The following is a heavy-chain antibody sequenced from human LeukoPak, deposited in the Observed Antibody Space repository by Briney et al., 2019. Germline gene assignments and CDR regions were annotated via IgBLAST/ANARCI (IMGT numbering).Heavy chain of an antibody. CDR2: IYTSGST. CDR3: ARESEWQEGAFDI. CDR1: GGSISSGGYS. D-gene: IGHD3-3*01. J-gene: IGHJ3*02. V-gene: IGHV4-61*02. Sequence: SQTLSLTCAVSGGSISSGGYSWSWIRQPAGKGLEWIGRIYTSGSTNYNPSLKGRVTISVDTSKNQISLKLSSVTAADTAVYYCARESEWQEGAFDIWGQGTMVTVSS.